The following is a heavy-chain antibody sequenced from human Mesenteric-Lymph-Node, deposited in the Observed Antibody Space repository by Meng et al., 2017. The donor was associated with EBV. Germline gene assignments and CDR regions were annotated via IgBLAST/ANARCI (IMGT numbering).Heavy chain of an antibody. CDR1: GGSISTYNW. D-gene: IGHD3-10*01. Sequence: QVRLQESGPGLVKPSGXLSPSCTVYGGSISTYNWWSWVRQSPGKGLEWIGEIYHSGSTNNNPSLRSRVTISVDKSKNQFSLTLKSVTAADTAVYYCAKVDGSGRSNWFDPWGQGTLVTVSS. CDR2: IYHSGST. CDR3: AKVDGSGRSNWFDP. J-gene: IGHJ5*02. V-gene: IGHV4-4*02.